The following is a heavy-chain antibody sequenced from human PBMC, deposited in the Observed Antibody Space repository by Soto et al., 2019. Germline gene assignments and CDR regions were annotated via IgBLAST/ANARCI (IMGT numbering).Heavy chain of an antibody. J-gene: IGHJ5*02. Sequence: GGSLRLSCAASGFKVCVYYMSGIRQTPGKGLEWLSYSSNSGTYTRYADSVKGRFTISRDNAKNSLYLQMNSLRAEDTPVYYCARVGDIVVVPARFDPWLQGTLVTVSS. V-gene: IGHV3-11*05. D-gene: IGHD2-2*01. CDR1: GFKVCVYY. CDR3: ARVGDIVVVPARFDP. CDR2: SSNSGTYT.